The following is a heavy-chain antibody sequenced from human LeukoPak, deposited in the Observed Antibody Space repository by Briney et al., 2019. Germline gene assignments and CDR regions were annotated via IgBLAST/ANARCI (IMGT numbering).Heavy chain of an antibody. D-gene: IGHD3-16*02. CDR3: ASPAVWGELSLRY. CDR1: WVTVSSNY. Sequence: PGGVLRLSLGAPWVTVSSNYIIWVRPAPGEGVGLVSVIYSGGSTYYADSVKGRFTISRDNSKNTVYLQMNSLRAEDTAVYYCASPAVWGELSLRYWGQGTLVTVSS. V-gene: IGHV3-53*01. J-gene: IGHJ4*02. CDR2: IYSGGST.